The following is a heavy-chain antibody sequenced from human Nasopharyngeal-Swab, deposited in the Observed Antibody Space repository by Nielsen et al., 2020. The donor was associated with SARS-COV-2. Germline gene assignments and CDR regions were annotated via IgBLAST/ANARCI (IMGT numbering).Heavy chain of an antibody. CDR1: GDSIAYSTFY. CDR2: IYYNGNT. Sequence: ESLKISCTASGDSIAYSTFYWGWIPQPPGKGLEWIGNIYYNGNTYQNPSLKSPLTISVDKSKNQFSLQLSSVTAADTAVYYGVRSSSWYYFDYWAQGTQVSVSS. J-gene: IGHJ4*02. CDR3: VRSSSWYYFDY. V-gene: IGHV4-39*01. D-gene: IGHD6-13*01.